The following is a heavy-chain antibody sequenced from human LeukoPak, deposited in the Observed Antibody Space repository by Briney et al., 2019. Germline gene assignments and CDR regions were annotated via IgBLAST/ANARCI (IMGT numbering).Heavy chain of an antibody. J-gene: IGHJ5*02. CDR1: GFTFSSYA. V-gene: IGHV3-23*01. D-gene: IGHD6-19*01. CDR3: AKSQWLDNWLDP. Sequence: GGSLRLSCAASGFTFSSYAMNWVRQAPGKGLEWVSAISGSGTSTYYADSVKGRFTISRDNFKNTLYLQMNSLRADDTAVYYCAKSQWLDNWLDPWGQGTLVTVSS. CDR2: ISGSGTST.